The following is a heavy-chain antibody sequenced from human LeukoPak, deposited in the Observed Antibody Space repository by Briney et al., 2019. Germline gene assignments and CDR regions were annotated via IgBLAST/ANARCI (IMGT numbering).Heavy chain of an antibody. J-gene: IGHJ4*02. CDR1: RYTFTGYY. Sequence: GASVKVSCKASRYTFTGYYMHWVRQAPGQGLEWMGWINPNSGDTNYAQKFQGRVTVTRDTSISTAYMELSRLRSDDTAVYYCARVGSSGWYVHPTLDYWGQGTLLTVSS. CDR2: INPNSGDT. CDR3: ARVGSSGWYVHPTLDY. D-gene: IGHD6-19*01. V-gene: IGHV1-2*02.